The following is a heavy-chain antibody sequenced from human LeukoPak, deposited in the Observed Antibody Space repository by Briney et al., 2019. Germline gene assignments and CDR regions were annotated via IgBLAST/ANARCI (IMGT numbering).Heavy chain of an antibody. V-gene: IGHV3-23*01. Sequence: AISGSSGSTYYADSVKGRLTISRANSKNTLYLQLHSLRAEDTAVYYCAKDLSSIAAAGTPLDYWGQGTLVTVS. J-gene: IGHJ4*02. CDR3: AKDLSSIAAAGTPLDY. CDR2: ISGSSGST. D-gene: IGHD6-13*01.